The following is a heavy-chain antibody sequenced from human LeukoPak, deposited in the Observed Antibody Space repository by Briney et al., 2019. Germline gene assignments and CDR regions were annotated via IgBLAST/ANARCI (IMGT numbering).Heavy chain of an antibody. Sequence: SETLSLTCTVSGGSFSLYYWNWIRQPAGRGLGWIGRIYTSGTTNYNPPLKSRVTMSVDTSKNQFSLNLSSVTAADTAVYYCARWTTVTRAFDYWGQGTLVTVSS. CDR2: IYTSGTT. V-gene: IGHV4-4*07. CDR1: GGSFSLYY. CDR3: ARWTTVTRAFDY. J-gene: IGHJ4*02. D-gene: IGHD4-17*01.